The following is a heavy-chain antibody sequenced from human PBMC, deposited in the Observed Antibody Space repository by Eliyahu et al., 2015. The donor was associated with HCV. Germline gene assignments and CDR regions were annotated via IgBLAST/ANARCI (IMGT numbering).Heavy chain of an antibody. V-gene: IGHV3-15*01. CDR2: IKSKTDGGTT. D-gene: IGHD2-2*03. J-gene: IGHJ6*02. Sequence: EVQLVESGGGLVKPGGSLRLSCAASGFTFSXAWMXWVXQAPGKGLXWVGRIKSKTDGGTTDYAAPVKGRFTISRDDSKNTLYLQMNSLKTEDTAVYYCTTDLLDPYYYYYGMDVWGQGTTVTVSS. CDR3: TTDLLDPYYYYYGMDV. CDR1: GFTFSXAW.